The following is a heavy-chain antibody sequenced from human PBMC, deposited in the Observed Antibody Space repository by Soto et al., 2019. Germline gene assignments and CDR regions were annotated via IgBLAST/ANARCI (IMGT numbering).Heavy chain of an antibody. CDR2: IIPIFGTA. J-gene: IGHJ4*02. CDR1: GGTFSSYA. CDR3: ARGSGLAGGYGDFDY. Sequence: QVQLVQSGAEVKKPGSSVKVSCKASGGTFSSYAISWVRQAPGQGLEWMGGIIPIFGTANYAQKFQGRVTITADESKSTANKELSSLRSEDTAVYCCARGSGLAGGYGDFDYWGQGTLVTVSS. V-gene: IGHV1-69*19. D-gene: IGHD5-12*01.